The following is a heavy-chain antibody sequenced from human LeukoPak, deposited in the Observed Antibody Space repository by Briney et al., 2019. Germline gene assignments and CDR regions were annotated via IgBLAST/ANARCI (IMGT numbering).Heavy chain of an antibody. CDR2: IIPIFGTA. D-gene: IGHD5-18*01. V-gene: IGHV1-69*06. CDR1: GGTFSSYA. Sequence: SVKVSCKASGGTFSSYAISWVRQAPGQGLEWMGGIIPIFGTANYAQKFQGRVTITADKSTSTAYMELSSLRSDDTAVYYCARELQLWLQPYYYYYMDVWGKGTTVTISS. J-gene: IGHJ6*03. CDR3: ARELQLWLQPYYYYYMDV.